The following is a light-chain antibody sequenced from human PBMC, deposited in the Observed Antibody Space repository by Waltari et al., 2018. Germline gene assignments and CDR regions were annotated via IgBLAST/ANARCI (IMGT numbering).Light chain of an antibody. Sequence: SALTQPDSVSGSPGQSITTPCGGTSSESGGYNYVSWYQQHPGEAPKLIIYDVTNRPSGVSDRFSGSKSGSSASLTISGLQPDDEADYYCSSFTSSTTGIFGGGTKLTVL. V-gene: IGLV2-14*03. CDR2: DVT. CDR1: SSESGGYNY. CDR3: SSFTSSTTGI. J-gene: IGLJ2*01.